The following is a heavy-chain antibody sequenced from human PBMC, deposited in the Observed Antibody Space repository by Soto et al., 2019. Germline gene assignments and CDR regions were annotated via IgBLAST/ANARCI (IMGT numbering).Heavy chain of an antibody. CDR2: INPNSGGT. J-gene: IGHJ3*02. CDR3: ARGGIDSSGYPDAFDI. V-gene: IGHV1-2*04. Sequence: ASVKVSCKASGYTFTGYYMHCVRQAPGQGLEWMGWINPNSGGTNYAQKFQGWVTMTRDTSISTAYMELSRLRSDDTAVYYCARGGIDSSGYPDAFDIWGQGTMVTVSS. D-gene: IGHD3-22*01. CDR1: GYTFTGYY.